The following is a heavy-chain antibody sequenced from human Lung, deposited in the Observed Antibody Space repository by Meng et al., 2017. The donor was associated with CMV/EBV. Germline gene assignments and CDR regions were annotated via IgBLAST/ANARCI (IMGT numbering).Heavy chain of an antibody. V-gene: IGHV3-23*01. CDR2: ISGSVGNT. CDR1: GFPFRSYA. J-gene: IGHJ5*02. Sequence: GGSLRLSCAASGFPFRSYAMSWVRQAPGKGLEWVSSISGSVGNTYYADSVKGRFTISRDNSGDTLYMQMSSLRAEDTAVYYCAREEAMVGYYTNWFDAWGQGALVTGSS. CDR3: AREEAMVGYYTNWFDA. D-gene: IGHD5-18*01.